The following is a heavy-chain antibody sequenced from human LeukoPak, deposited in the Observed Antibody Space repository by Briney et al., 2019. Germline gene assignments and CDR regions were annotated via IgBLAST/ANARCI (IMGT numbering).Heavy chain of an antibody. CDR1: GFTFSSYA. CDR2: ISYDGSNK. CDR3: ARDSGYDILDY. Sequence: PGRSLRLSCAASGFTFSSYAMHWVRQAPGKGLEWVAVISYDGSNKYYADSVKGRFTISRDNSKNTLYLQMNSLRAEDTAVYYCARDSGYDILDYWGQGTLVTVSS. V-gene: IGHV3-30*04. D-gene: IGHD5-12*01. J-gene: IGHJ4*02.